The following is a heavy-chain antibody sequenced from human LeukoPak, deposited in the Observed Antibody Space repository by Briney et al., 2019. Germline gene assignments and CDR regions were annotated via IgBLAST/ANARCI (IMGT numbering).Heavy chain of an antibody. Sequence: AGSLRLSCAASGFIFSSYALTWVRQAPGKGLEWVSVISGSGSSRYYADSVKGRFTISRDNSKNTVFLQMNSLRVEDTAIYYCAKDIAAAGDYWGQGTLVTVSS. CDR3: AKDIAAAGDY. CDR1: GFIFSSYA. V-gene: IGHV3-23*01. D-gene: IGHD6-13*01. CDR2: ISGSGSSR. J-gene: IGHJ4*02.